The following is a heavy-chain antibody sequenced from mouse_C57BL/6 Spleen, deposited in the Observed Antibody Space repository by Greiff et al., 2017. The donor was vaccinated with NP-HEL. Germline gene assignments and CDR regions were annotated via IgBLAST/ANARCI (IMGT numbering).Heavy chain of an antibody. CDR2: IDPSDSYT. D-gene: IGHD2-5*01. CDR1: GYTFTSYW. J-gene: IGHJ2*01. CDR3: ARNGAYYSNPYYFDY. V-gene: IGHV1-59*01. Sequence: QVQLQQPGAELVRPGTSVKLSCKASGYTFTSYWMHWVKQRPGQGLEWIGVIDPSDSYTNYNQKFKGKATLTVDTSSSTAYMQLSSLTSEDSAVYYCARNGAYYSNPYYFDYWAKAPLSQSPQ.